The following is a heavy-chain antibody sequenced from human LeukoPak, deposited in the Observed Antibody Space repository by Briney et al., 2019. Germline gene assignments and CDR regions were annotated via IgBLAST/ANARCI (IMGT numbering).Heavy chain of an antibody. J-gene: IGHJ5*02. V-gene: IGHV4-39*07. D-gene: IGHD4-17*01. CDR3: ARSDFGDSAHWFDP. Sequence: SETLSLTCTVSGGSISSSSYYWAWIRQPPGKGLEWIGSMYYSGSSYYKSSLKSRVTISVGTSKNRFSLRLSSVTAADTAVYYCARSDFGDSAHWFDPWGQGTLVTVSS. CDR2: MYYSGSS. CDR1: GGSISSSSYY.